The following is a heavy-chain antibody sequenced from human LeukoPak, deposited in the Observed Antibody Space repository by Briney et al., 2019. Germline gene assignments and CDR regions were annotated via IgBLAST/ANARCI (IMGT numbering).Heavy chain of an antibody. J-gene: IGHJ4*02. CDR1: GYTFTSYA. CDR2: INAGNGNT. Sequence: GASVKVSCKASGYTFTSYAMHWVRQAPGQRLEWMGWINAGNGNTKYSQKFQGRVTITRDTSASTAYMELSSLRSEDTAVYYCARDRIRWESTPFDYWGQGTLVTVSS. V-gene: IGHV1-3*01. D-gene: IGHD1-26*01. CDR3: ARDRIRWESTPFDY.